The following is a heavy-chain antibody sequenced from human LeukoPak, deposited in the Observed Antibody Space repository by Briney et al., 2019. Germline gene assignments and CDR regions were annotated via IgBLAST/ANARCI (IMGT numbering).Heavy chain of an antibody. CDR2: ISGSGGTT. D-gene: IGHD3-10*01. CDR3: AKDHYYASGSFYLWAYSWFDP. J-gene: IGHJ5*02. Sequence: GGSLRLSCAVSGFTFSSYAMSWVRQAPGKGLEWVSTISGSGGTTYYAASVKGRFTISRDNSKNTLCLQMNSLRAEDTAVYYCAKDHYYASGSFYLWAYSWFDPWGQGTRVTISS. CDR1: GFTFSSYA. V-gene: IGHV3-23*01.